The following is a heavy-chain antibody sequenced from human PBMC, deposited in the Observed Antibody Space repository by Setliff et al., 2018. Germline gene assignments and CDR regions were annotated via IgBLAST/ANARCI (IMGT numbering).Heavy chain of an antibody. Sequence: KTSETLSLTCTVSGGSISSGHYYWNWIRQPAGKGLEWIGRIYPSGGTNYNPSLRSRLTMSVDTSKSQFSLNLTSVTAADTAVYFCARAVDSSGYFPYWYFDLWGRGALVTVSS. CDR3: ARAVDSSGYFPYWYFDL. CDR2: IYPSGGT. D-gene: IGHD3-22*01. J-gene: IGHJ2*01. V-gene: IGHV4-61*02. CDR1: GGSISSGHYY.